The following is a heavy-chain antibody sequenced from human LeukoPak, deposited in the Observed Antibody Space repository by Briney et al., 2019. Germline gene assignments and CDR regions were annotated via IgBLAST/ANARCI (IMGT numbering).Heavy chain of an antibody. J-gene: IGHJ6*02. D-gene: IGHD6-19*01. Sequence: GGSLRLSCAASGFTFDDYTMHWVRQAQGKGLEWVSLISWDGGSTYYADSVKGRFTISRDNSKNSLYLQMNSLRTEDTALYYCAKSAVAGTNYYYGMDVWGQGTTVTVSS. CDR3: AKSAVAGTNYYYGMDV. CDR1: GFTFDDYT. CDR2: ISWDGGST. V-gene: IGHV3-43*01.